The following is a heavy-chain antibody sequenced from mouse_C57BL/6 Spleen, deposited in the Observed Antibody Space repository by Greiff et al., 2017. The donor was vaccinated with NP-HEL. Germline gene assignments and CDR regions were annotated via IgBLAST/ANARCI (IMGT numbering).Heavy chain of an antibody. D-gene: IGHD1-3*01. V-gene: IGHV3-6*01. J-gene: IGHJ2*01. CDR2: ISYDGSN. CDR1: GYSITSGYY. Sequence: EVKLQESGPGLVKPSQSLSLTCSVTGYSITSGYYWNWIRQFPGNKLEWMGYISYDGSNNYNPSLKNRISITLDTFKNQFFLKLKSVTTEDTATYDGARGTKGGLYYFDYWGQGTTLTVSS. CDR3: ARGTKGGLYYFDY.